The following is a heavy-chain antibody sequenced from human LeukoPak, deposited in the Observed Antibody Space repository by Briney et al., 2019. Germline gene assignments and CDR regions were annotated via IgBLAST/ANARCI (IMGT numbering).Heavy chain of an antibody. CDR3: ASTYYYGSGSYVYYYYYMDV. Sequence: ASVKVSCKASGGTFSSYAISWVRQAPGQGLEWMGGIIPIFGTANYAQKFQGRVTITADESTSTAYMELSSLRSEDTAVYYCASTYYYGSGSYVYYYYYMDVWGKGTTVTISS. D-gene: IGHD3-10*01. J-gene: IGHJ6*03. CDR1: GGTFSSYA. CDR2: IIPIFGTA. V-gene: IGHV1-69*13.